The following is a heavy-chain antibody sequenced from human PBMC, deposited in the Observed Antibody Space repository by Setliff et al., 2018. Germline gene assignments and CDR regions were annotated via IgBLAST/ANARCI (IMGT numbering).Heavy chain of an antibody. V-gene: IGHV3-21*06. CDR1: GFIFSRES. CDR2: ISKNSKYI. Sequence: GGSLRLSCSGSGFIFSRESMNWVRQAPGKGLEWVSTISKNSKYIFYSDSLKGRFITSSDDSKNSLYLRMDSLRGEDTAVYYCVRISQDFNMDVWGKGTTVTVSS. CDR3: VRISQDFNMDV. J-gene: IGHJ6*03.